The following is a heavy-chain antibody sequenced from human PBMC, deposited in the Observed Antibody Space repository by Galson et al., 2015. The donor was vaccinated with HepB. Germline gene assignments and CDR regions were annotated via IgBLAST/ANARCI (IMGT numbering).Heavy chain of an antibody. CDR1: GYTFTSYG. J-gene: IGHJ4*02. D-gene: IGHD2-15*01. CDR2: ISTYNGNT. V-gene: IGHV1-18*04. Sequence: SVKVSCKASGYTFTSYGISWVRQAPGQGLEWMGWISTYNGNTNYAQNFQGRVTLTTDTATSTAYMELRSLGSDDTAIYYCAREYCSGGSCYFANWGQGTLVTVSS. CDR3: AREYCSGGSCYFAN.